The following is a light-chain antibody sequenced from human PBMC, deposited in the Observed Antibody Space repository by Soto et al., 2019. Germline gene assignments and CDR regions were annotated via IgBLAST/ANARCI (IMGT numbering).Light chain of an antibody. Sequence: QSVLTQPASVSGSPGQSVTISCTGTSSDVGAYNYVSWYQQHPGKAPKLMIYEVSNRPSGVSNRFSGSKSGNTASLTISGLQAEDEADYYCNSYTGSSTRFVFGTGTKLTV. V-gene: IGLV2-14*01. CDR2: EVS. CDR1: SSDVGAYNY. CDR3: NSYTGSSTRFV. J-gene: IGLJ1*01.